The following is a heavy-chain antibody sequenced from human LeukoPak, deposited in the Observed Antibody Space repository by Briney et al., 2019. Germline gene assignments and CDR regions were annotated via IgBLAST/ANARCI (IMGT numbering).Heavy chain of an antibody. CDR3: TKGPDPGGFGY. J-gene: IGHJ4*02. CDR2: ISYDGTKK. V-gene: IGHV3-30*18. D-gene: IGHD3-10*01. Sequence: GGSLRLSCVASGFTFSDYGIHWVRQAPGKGLQWVAVISYDGTKKYYADSVKGRLTISRDNSNNTLYLQINSLKAEDTAVYYCTKGPDPGGFGYWGQGTLVTVSS. CDR1: GFTFSDYG.